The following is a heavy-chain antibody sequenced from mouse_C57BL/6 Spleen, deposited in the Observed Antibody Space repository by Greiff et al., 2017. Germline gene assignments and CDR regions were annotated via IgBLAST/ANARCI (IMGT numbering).Heavy chain of an antibody. J-gene: IGHJ4*01. V-gene: IGHV1-42*01. CDR3: ARNSNYAMDY. D-gene: IGHD2-5*01. CDR2: INPITGGT. Sequence: VQLQQSGPELVKPGASVKISCKASGYSFTGYYMNWVKQSPEKSLEWIGEINPITGGTTYNQKFKAKATLTVDKSSSTAYMQLKSLTSEDSAVYYCARNSNYAMDYWGQGTSVTVSS. CDR1: GYSFTGYY.